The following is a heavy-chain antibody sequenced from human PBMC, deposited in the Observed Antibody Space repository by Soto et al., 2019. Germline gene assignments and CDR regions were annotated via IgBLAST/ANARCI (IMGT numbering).Heavy chain of an antibody. CDR2: TITAFGAA. CDR1: GGTFSSYT. V-gene: IGHV1-69*12. Sequence: QVQLVQSGAEVKKPGSSVKVSCKASGGTFSSYTISWVRQAPGQGLEWMGGTITAFGAATYAQKFQGRVTITADESTTKADMDLSSLRSGDTAVYYCASGLEYFHHWGQGTLVTVSS. CDR3: ASGLEYFHH. J-gene: IGHJ1*01. D-gene: IGHD3-16*01.